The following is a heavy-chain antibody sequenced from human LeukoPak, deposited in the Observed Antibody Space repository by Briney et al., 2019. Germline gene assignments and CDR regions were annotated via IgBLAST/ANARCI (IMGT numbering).Heavy chain of an antibody. D-gene: IGHD2-15*01. CDR1: GGSFSGYY. Sequence: KPSETLSLTCAVYGGSFSGYYWSWIRQPPGKGLEWIGEINHSGSTNYNPSLKSRVTISVDTSKNQFSLKLSSVTAADTAVYYCARVRGQEVVVKYYYYYMDVWGKGTTVTVSS. CDR2: INHSGST. V-gene: IGHV4-34*01. J-gene: IGHJ6*03. CDR3: ARVRGQEVVVKYYYYYMDV.